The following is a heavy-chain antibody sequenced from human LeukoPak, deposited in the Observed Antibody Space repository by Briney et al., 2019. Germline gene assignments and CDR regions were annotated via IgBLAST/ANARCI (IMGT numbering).Heavy chain of an antibody. V-gene: IGHV4-4*07. CDR3: ARQGYYYDSSGYYAFDY. D-gene: IGHD3-22*01. CDR1: GGSISSYY. J-gene: IGHJ4*02. Sequence: SETLSLNGTVSGGSISSYYWSWIGQPDGKGLEWIGRIYTSGSTNYNPSLKSRVTMSVDTSKNQFSLKMSFVTAADTAVYYCARQGYYYDSSGYYAFDYWGQGTLVTVSS. CDR2: IYTSGST.